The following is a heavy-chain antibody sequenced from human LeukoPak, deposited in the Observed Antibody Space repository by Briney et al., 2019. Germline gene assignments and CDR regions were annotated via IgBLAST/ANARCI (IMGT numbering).Heavy chain of an antibody. J-gene: IGHJ5*02. CDR1: GFTFSSYA. CDR3: AKGMSGYCSSTSCYISQGFDP. D-gene: IGHD2-2*02. Sequence: PGGSLRLSCAASGFTFSSYAMSWVRQAPGKGLEWVSAISGSGGSTYYADSVKGRFTISRDNSKNTLYLQMNSLRAEDTAVYYCAKGMSGYCSSTSCYISQGFDPWGQGTLVTVSS. CDR2: ISGSGGST. V-gene: IGHV3-23*01.